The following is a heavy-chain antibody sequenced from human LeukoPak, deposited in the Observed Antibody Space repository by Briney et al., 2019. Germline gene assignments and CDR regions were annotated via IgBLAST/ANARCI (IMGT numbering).Heavy chain of an antibody. CDR3: ARELAGYYYGSGSYYQHYGMDV. D-gene: IGHD3-10*01. J-gene: IGHJ6*02. CDR2: ISSSSSYI. V-gene: IGHV3-21*01. CDR1: GFTFSSYS. Sequence: GGSLRLSCAASGFTFSSYSMNWVRQAPGKGLEWVSSISSSSSYIYYADSVKGRFTISRDNAKNSLYLQMNSLRAEDTAVYYCARELAGYYYGSGSYYQHYGMDVWGQGTTVTVSS.